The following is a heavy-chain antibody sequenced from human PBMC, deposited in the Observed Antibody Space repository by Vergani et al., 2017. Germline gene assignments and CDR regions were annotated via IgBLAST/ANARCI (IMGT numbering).Heavy chain of an antibody. CDR3: AGAHHYDYVWGSYRYYYFDY. CDR2: IIPIFGTA. CDR1: GGTFSSYA. V-gene: IGHV1-69*01. D-gene: IGHD3-16*02. J-gene: IGHJ4*02. Sequence: QVQLVQSGAEVKKPGSSVKVSCKASGGTFSSYAISWVRQAPGQGLEWMGGIIPIFGTANYAQKFQGRVTITADESTSTAYMELSSLRSEDTAVYYCAGAHHYDYVWGSYRYYYFDYWGQGTLVTVSS.